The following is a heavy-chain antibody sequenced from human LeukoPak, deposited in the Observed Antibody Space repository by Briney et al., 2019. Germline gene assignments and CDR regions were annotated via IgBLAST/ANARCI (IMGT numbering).Heavy chain of an antibody. CDR3: ARTTGAGGWDY. D-gene: IGHD6-19*01. CDR2: IYSSGST. CDR1: GGSITSYY. V-gene: IGHV4-4*07. J-gene: IGHJ4*02. Sequence: PSETLSLTCTVSGGSITSYYWSWIRQPAGKGLEWIGRIYSSGSTNYNPSLKSRVTVSVDTSKNHFSLKLTSVTAADTAVYYCARTTGAGGWDYWGQGSLVTVSS.